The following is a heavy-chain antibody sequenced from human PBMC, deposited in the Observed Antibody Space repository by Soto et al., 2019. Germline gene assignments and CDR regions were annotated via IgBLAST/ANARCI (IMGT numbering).Heavy chain of an antibody. J-gene: IGHJ6*02. D-gene: IGHD3-16*01. CDR3: ARARGDWGTYYYYYGLDV. CDR1: GGSFSGYY. V-gene: IGHV4-34*01. Sequence: ETLSLTCAVNGGSFSGYYWNWIRRSAGKWLEWIGIVYYSGATNYTPSLKSRVTISVDTSKNQFSLRLSSVTAADTAVYYCARARGDWGTYYYYYGLDVWGQGTTVTVSS. CDR2: VYYSGAT.